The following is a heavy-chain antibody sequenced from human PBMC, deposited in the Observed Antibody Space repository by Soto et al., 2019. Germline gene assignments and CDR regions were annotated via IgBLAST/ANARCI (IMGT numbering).Heavy chain of an antibody. J-gene: IGHJ4*02. CDR2: IYYSGST. CDR3: ASFYYYDSSGYKFDY. CDR1: GGSISSSSYY. Sequence: SETLSLTCTVSGGSISSSSYYWGWIRQPPGKGLEWIGYIYYSGSTYYNPSLKSRVTISVDTSKNQFSLKLSSVTAADTAVYYCASFYYYDSSGYKFDYWGQGTLVTVSS. V-gene: IGHV4-31*03. D-gene: IGHD3-22*01.